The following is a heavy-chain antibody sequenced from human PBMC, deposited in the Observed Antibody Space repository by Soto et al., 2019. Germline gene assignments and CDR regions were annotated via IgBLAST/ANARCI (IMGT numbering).Heavy chain of an antibody. Sequence: QITLKESGPTLVKPTQTLTLTCSFSGFSLSSVGLGVGWLRQPPGKALEWLALIYWDDDKRYSPSLKSRLTITTDTSKHQVVLTMTNSDPVDTATYYCAHTLDWGEGRFDYWGQGPLVTVSS. J-gene: IGHJ4*02. V-gene: IGHV2-5*02. CDR1: GFSLSSVGLG. CDR2: IYWDDDK. CDR3: AHTLDWGEGRFDY. D-gene: IGHD7-27*01.